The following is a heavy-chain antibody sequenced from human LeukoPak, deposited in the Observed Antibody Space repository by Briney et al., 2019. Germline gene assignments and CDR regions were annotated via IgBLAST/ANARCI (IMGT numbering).Heavy chain of an antibody. CDR3: AREDPYIVALPADGRYFDC. CDR1: GFTFSSYA. V-gene: IGHV3-30-3*01. J-gene: IGHJ4*02. Sequence: PGGSLRLSCAASGFTFSSYAMSWVRQAPGKGLEWVAVISGDGNIKWTADSVKGRFTISRDNSKNTLYLQMNSLRAEDTAVYYCAREDPYIVALPADGRYFDCWGQGTLVAVSS. D-gene: IGHD2-2*01. CDR2: ISGDGNIK.